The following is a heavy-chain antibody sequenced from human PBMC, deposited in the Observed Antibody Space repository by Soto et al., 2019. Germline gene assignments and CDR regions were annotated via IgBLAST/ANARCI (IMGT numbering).Heavy chain of an antibody. D-gene: IGHD3-3*01. CDR3: ARDGNVLRVLEWLSWHYYYGMDV. CDR2: IIPIFGTA. CDR1: GGTFSSYA. V-gene: IGHV1-69*06. J-gene: IGHJ6*02. Sequence: QVQLVQSGAEVKKPGSSVKVSCKASGGTFSSYAISWVRQAPGQGLEWMGGIIPIFGTANYAQKFQGRVTIAADKSTSTAYMELSSLRSEDTSVYYCARDGNVLRVLEWLSWHYYYGMDVWGQGTTVTGSS.